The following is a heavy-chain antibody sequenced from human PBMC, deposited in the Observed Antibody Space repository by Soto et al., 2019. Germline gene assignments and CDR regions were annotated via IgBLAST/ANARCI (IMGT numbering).Heavy chain of an antibody. CDR1: GFTFSSYS. Sequence: GGSLRLSCAASGFTFSSYSMNWVRQAPGKGLEWVSSISSSSYIYYADSVKGRFTISRDNAKNSLYLQMNSLRAEDTAVYYCARDLRYCSGGSCYSMGWFDPWGQGTLVTVSS. V-gene: IGHV3-21*01. J-gene: IGHJ5*02. D-gene: IGHD2-15*01. CDR3: ARDLRYCSGGSCYSMGWFDP. CDR2: ISSSSYI.